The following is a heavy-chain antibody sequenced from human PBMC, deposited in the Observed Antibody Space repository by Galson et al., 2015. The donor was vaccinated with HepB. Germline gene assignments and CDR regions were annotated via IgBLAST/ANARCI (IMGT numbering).Heavy chain of an antibody. D-gene: IGHD2-2*02. CDR2: FKSKTDGGTA. CDR1: GFTFSNVW. J-gene: IGHJ4*02. V-gene: IGHV3-15*01. Sequence: LRLSCAASGFTFSNVWMSWVRQAPGKGLEWVGRFKSKTDGGTADYAAPVKGRFTISRDDSKNTLYLQMNSLKIEDTAVYYCITEKGAIQEWKGAFDFWGQGTLVTVSS. CDR3: ITEKGAIQEWKGAFDF.